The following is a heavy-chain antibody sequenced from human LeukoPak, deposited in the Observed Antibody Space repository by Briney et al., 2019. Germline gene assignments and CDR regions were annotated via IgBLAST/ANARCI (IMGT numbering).Heavy chain of an antibody. V-gene: IGHV4-4*09. CDR3: ARTNDFWSGSDWFDP. J-gene: IGHJ5*02. CDR1: GVSISSYY. D-gene: IGHD3-3*01. CDR2: IYTSGSA. Sequence: PSETLSLTCTASGVSISSYYWSWIRQPPGKGLEWIGYIYTSGSANDNPSLKSRVTISVDTSKNQFSLKLSSVTAADTAVYYCARTNDFWSGSDWFDPWGQGTLVTVSS.